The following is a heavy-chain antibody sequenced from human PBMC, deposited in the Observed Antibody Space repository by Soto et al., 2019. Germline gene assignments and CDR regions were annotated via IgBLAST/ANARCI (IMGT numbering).Heavy chain of an antibody. CDR3: ARGNRYYFDY. Sequence: RLSCAASGFIFSSYRMNWVRQAPGKGLEWISSISSSSSYIYYADSVKGRFTISRDNAKNSLYLQMNSLRAEDTAVYYCARGNRYYFDYWGQGTLVTVSS. J-gene: IGHJ4*02. CDR1: GFIFSSYR. D-gene: IGHD1-1*01. V-gene: IGHV3-21*01. CDR2: ISSSSSYI.